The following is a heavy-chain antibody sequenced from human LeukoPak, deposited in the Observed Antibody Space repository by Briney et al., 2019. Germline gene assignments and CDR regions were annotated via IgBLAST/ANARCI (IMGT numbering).Heavy chain of an antibody. CDR2: ISSSSSYI. Sequence: PGGSLRLSCAASGFTFSSYSMNWVRQAPGKGLEWVSSISSSSSYIYYADSVKGRFTISRDNAKNSLYLQMNSLRAEDTAVYYCAKGSAEQRKKDYYYYMDVWGKGTTVTVSS. CDR3: AKGSAEQRKKDYYYYMDV. CDR1: GFTFSSYS. J-gene: IGHJ6*03. V-gene: IGHV3-21*04.